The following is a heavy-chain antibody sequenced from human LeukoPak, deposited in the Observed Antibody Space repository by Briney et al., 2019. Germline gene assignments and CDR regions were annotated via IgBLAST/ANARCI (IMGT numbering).Heavy chain of an antibody. D-gene: IGHD2-21*01. V-gene: IGHV3-74*01. J-gene: IGHJ3*02. CDR2: ISSDGSRT. Sequence: GESLKISCAASAFPFSNHWMHWVRQAPGKGLVWVSDISSDGSRTFYADSVKGRFIISRDNAKNTVYLQMNSLRAEDTAVYYCVRDGMVIPYAFDIWGQGTMVTVSS. CDR3: VRDGMVIPYAFDI. CDR1: AFPFSNHW.